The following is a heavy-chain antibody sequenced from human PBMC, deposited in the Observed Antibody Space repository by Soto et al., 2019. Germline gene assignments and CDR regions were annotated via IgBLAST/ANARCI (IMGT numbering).Heavy chain of an antibody. CDR3: ATSGGVPASYYYRLDG. CDR2: IYYSGST. J-gene: IGHJ6*02. CDR1: GDSISRGDYY. Sequence: SETLSLTCPVSGDSISRGDYYWRWIRQPPGKGLEWIGYIYYSGSTYYNPSLKSRVTISVDTSKNQFSLKLSSVTAADTAVYYCATSGGVPASYYYRLDGWCQGTTVTVS. V-gene: IGHV4-30-4*01. D-gene: IGHD3-16*01.